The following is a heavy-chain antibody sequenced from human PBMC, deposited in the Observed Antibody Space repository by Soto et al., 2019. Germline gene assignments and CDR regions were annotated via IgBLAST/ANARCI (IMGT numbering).Heavy chain of an antibody. CDR2: IYYSGST. J-gene: IGHJ3*02. Sequence: PSETLSLTCTVSGGSISSGGYYWSWIRQHPGKGLEWIGYIYYSGSTYYNPSLKSRVTISVDTSKNQFSLKLSSVTAADTAVYYCARGRGGWFINQLLNAFDIWGQGTMVT. CDR3: ARGRGGWFINQLLNAFDI. V-gene: IGHV4-31*03. D-gene: IGHD2-2*01. CDR1: GGSISSGGYY.